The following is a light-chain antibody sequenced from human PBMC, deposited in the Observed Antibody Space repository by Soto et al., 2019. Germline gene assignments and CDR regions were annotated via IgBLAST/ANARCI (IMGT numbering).Light chain of an antibody. V-gene: IGLV3-21*04. CDR2: YDS. Sequence: SYEMTQPPSVSVAPGKTARITWGGNNIGSKSVHWYQQKPGQAPVLVIYYDSDRPSGIPERFSGSNSGNTANLTISRVEAGDEADYYCQVWDSSSDHWVFGGGTKLTVL. CDR1: NIGSKS. J-gene: IGLJ3*02. CDR3: QVWDSSSDHWV.